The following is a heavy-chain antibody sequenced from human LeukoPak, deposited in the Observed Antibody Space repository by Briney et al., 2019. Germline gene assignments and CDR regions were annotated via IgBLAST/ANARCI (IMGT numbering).Heavy chain of an antibody. V-gene: IGHV1-69*13. CDR2: IIPIFGTA. Sequence: ASVKVSCKASGGTFSSYAISWVRQAPGQGLEWMGGIIPIFGTANYAQKFQGRVTITADESTSTAYMELSSLRSEDTAVYYCARAWIQLWLGEYYFDYWGQGTLVTVSS. J-gene: IGHJ4*02. D-gene: IGHD5-18*01. CDR3: ARAWIQLWLGEYYFDY. CDR1: GGTFSSYA.